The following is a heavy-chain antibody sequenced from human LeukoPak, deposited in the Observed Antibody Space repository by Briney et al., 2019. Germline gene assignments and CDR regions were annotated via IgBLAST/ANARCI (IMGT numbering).Heavy chain of an antibody. J-gene: IGHJ5*02. CDR2: IYYSGST. CDR3: AKSLYGSGSYYNWFDP. D-gene: IGHD3-10*01. CDR1: GGSISSSSYY. Sequence: PSETLSLTCTVSGGSISSSSYYWGWIRQPPGKGLEWIGSIYYSGSTNYNPSLKRRVTISLDTSKNQFSLKLSSVTAADTAVYYCAKSLYGSGSYYNWFDPWGQGTLVTVSS. V-gene: IGHV4-39*07.